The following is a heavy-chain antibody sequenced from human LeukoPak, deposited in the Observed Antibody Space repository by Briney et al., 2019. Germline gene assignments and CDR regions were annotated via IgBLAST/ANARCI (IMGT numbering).Heavy chain of an antibody. Sequence: SQTLSLTCTVSGGSISSGGYYWSWIRQPPEKGLEYIGYIYYNGITFYNPSLRSRITISIDTSKNQFSLKLNSVTAADTAVYYCARQTHYYYDSSGPIDYWGQGTLVTVSS. D-gene: IGHD3-22*01. CDR2: IYYNGIT. J-gene: IGHJ4*02. V-gene: IGHV4-30-4*01. CDR3: ARQTHYYYDSSGPIDY. CDR1: GGSISSGGYY.